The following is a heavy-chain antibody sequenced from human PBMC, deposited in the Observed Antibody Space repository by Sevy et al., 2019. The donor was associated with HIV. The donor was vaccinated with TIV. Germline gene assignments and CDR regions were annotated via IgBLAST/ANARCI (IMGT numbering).Heavy chain of an antibody. Sequence: GGSLRLSCAVSGVTFTTYTMNWVRQAPGKGLEWLSSIGGTGTDKYYADSVRGRFTISRDNARDSVFLQMNSLRAEDTAVYHCVGGDHRESWGRGTLVTVSS. V-gene: IGHV3-21*01. D-gene: IGHD3-10*01. CDR2: IGGTGTDK. CDR1: GVTFTTYT. CDR3: VGGDHRES. J-gene: IGHJ5*02.